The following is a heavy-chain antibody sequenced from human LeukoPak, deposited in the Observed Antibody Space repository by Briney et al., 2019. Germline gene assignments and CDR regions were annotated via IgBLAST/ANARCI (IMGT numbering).Heavy chain of an antibody. Sequence: ASVKVSCKASGYTFTSYDINWVRQATGQGLEWMGWMNPNSGNTGYAQKFQGRVTMTRNTSISTAYMELSSLRSEDTAVYYCARGGMHYYDSSGYFYYWGQGTLVTVSS. J-gene: IGHJ4*02. CDR2: MNPNSGNT. CDR3: ARGGMHYYDSSGYFYY. D-gene: IGHD3-22*01. CDR1: GYTFTSYD. V-gene: IGHV1-8*01.